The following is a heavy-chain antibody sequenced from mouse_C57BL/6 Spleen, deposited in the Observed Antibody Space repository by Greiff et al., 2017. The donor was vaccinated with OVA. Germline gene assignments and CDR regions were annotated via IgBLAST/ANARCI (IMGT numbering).Heavy chain of an antibody. CDR1: GFTFSSYA. Sequence: EVKLVESGGGLVKPGGSLKLSCAASGFTFSSYAMSWVRQTPEKRLEWVATISDGGSYTYYPDNVKGRFTISRDNAKNNLYLQMSHLKSEDTAMYYCARGGYYGSRPGFAYWGQGTLVTVSA. J-gene: IGHJ3*01. CDR3: ARGGYYGSRPGFAY. CDR2: ISDGGSYT. D-gene: IGHD1-1*01. V-gene: IGHV5-4*03.